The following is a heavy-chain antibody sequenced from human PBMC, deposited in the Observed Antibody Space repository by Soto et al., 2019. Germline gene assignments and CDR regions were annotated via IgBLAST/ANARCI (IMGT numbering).Heavy chain of an antibody. CDR3: ARDQLEDHYYYYGMDV. CDR1: GFTFSSYS. V-gene: IGHV3-21*05. J-gene: IGHJ6*02. D-gene: IGHD1-1*01. Sequence: EVQLVESGGGLVQPGGSLRLSCAASGFTFSSYSMNWVRQAPGKGLEWVSYISSSSSYIYYADSVKGRFTISRDNAKNSLYLQMNSLRAEDTAVYYCARDQLEDHYYYYGMDVWGQGTTVTVSS. CDR2: ISSSSSYI.